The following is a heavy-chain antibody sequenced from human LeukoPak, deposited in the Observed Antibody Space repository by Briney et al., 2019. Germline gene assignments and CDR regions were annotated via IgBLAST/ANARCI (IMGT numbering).Heavy chain of an antibody. CDR1: GFTFSSYG. J-gene: IGHJ4*02. CDR2: IRYDGSNK. D-gene: IGHD3-10*01. Sequence: GGSLRLSCAASGFTFSSYGMHWVRQAPGKGLEWVAFIRYDGSNKYYADSVKGRFTISRDNSKNTPYLQMNRLRADDTAVYYCAKNKYGSGSYYGLDYWGQGTLVTVSS. CDR3: AKNKYGSGSYYGLDY. V-gene: IGHV3-30*02.